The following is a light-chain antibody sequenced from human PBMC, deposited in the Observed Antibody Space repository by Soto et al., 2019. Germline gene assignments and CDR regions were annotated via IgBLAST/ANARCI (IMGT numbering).Light chain of an antibody. CDR3: KSYAGSNTYV. J-gene: IGLJ1*01. Sequence: QSVLTQPASLSGSPGQSITISCTGTSSDIGAYDYVSWFQQHPGKAPRLIIYEVVQRPSGVPDRFSGSKSGNTASLTVSGLQAADEADYFCKSYAGSNTYVFGSGTKVTVL. CDR2: EVV. CDR1: SSDIGAYDY. V-gene: IGLV2-8*01.